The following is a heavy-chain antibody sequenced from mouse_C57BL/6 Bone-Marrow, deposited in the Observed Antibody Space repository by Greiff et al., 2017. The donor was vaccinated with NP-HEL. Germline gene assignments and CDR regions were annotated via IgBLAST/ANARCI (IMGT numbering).Heavy chain of an antibody. CDR3: AREGGLRRRTYAMDY. V-gene: IGHV5-16*01. CDR1: GFTFSDYY. CDR2: INYDGSST. J-gene: IGHJ4*01. D-gene: IGHD2-4*01. Sequence: EVKLVESEGGLVQPGSSMKLSCTASGFTFSDYYMAWVRQVPEKGLEWVANINYDGSSTYCLDSSKSRFIISRDNAKNILYLQMRSLKSEDTATYYCAREGGLRRRTYAMDYWGQGTSVTVSS.